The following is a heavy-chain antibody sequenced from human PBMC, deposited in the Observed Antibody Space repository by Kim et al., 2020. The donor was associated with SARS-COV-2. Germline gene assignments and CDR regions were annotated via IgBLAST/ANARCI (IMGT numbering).Heavy chain of an antibody. CDR2: IYYSGST. V-gene: IGHV4-39*01. J-gene: IGHJ3*02. CDR3: ARPASGSYTRHAFDI. CDR1: GGSISSSSYY. Sequence: SETLSLTCTVSGGSISSSSYYWGWIRQPPGKGLEWIGSIYYSGSTYYNPSLKSRVTISVDTSKNQFSLKLSSVTAADTAVYYCARPASGSYTRHAFDIWGQGTMVTVSS. D-gene: IGHD1-26*01.